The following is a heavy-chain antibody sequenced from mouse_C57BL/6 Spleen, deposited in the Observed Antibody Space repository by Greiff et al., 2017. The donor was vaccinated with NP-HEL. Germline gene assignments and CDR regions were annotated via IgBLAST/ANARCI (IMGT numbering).Heavy chain of an antibody. J-gene: IGHJ2*01. V-gene: IGHV3-6*01. CDR3: ARGGIYSWDY. CDR2: ISYDGSN. D-gene: IGHD2-1*01. CDR1: GYSITSGYY. Sequence: EVKLMESGPGLVKPSQSLSLTCSVTGYSITSGYYWNWIRQFPGNKLEWMGYISYDGSNNYNPSLKNRISITRDTSKNQFFLKLNSVTTEDTATYYCARGGIYSWDYWGQGTTLTVSS.